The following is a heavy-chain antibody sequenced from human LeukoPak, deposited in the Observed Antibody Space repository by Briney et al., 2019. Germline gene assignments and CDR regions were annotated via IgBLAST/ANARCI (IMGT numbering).Heavy chain of an antibody. Sequence: PSETLSLTCAVYGGSFSGYYWSWIRQPPGKGLEWIGEINHSGSTNYNRSLKSRVTISVDTSKNQFSLKLSSVTAADTAVYYCEVYYYDSSGYYFFDYWGQGTLVTVSS. J-gene: IGHJ4*02. CDR3: EVYYYDSSGYYFFDY. CDR2: INHSGST. CDR1: GGSFSGYY. V-gene: IGHV4-34*01. D-gene: IGHD3-22*01.